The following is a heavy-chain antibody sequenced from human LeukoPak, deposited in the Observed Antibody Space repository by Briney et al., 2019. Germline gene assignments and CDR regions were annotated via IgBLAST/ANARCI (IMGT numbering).Heavy chain of an antibody. Sequence: SETLSLTCAVYGGSFSGYYWSWIRQPPGKGLGWIGEINHSGSTNYNPSLKSRVTISVDTSKNQFSLKLSSVTAADAAVYYCARGKGGYSYGRPTYFDYWGQGTLVTVSS. J-gene: IGHJ4*02. CDR1: GGSFSGYY. CDR2: INHSGST. CDR3: ARGKGGYSYGRPTYFDY. D-gene: IGHD5-18*01. V-gene: IGHV4-34*01.